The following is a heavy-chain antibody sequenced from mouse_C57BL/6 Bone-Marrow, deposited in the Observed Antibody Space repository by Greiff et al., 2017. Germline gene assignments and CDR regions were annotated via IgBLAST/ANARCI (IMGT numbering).Heavy chain of an antibody. V-gene: IGHV1-55*01. CDR3: ASSPITTVVATDAMDY. Sequence: VQLQQPGAELVKPGASVKMSCKASGYTFTSYWITWVKQRPGQGLEWIGDIYPGSGSTNYNEKFKSKATLTVDTSSSTAYMQLSSLTSEDSAVYYCASSPITTVVATDAMDYWGQGTSVTVSS. CDR1: GYTFTSYW. D-gene: IGHD1-1*01. CDR2: IYPGSGST. J-gene: IGHJ4*01.